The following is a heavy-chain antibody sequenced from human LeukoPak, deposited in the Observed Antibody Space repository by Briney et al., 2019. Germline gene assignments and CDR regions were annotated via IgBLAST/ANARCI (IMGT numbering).Heavy chain of an antibody. V-gene: IGHV3-30*14. Sequence: RRSLRLSCAASGFTFSSYAMHWVRQAPGRGLEWVALISYDGNNKYYADSVKGRFTISRDNSKNTLYLQMNSLRAEDTAVYYCARSLPHCSSTSCPWNGMDVWGKGTTVTVSS. CDR2: ISYDGNNK. J-gene: IGHJ6*04. CDR1: GFTFSSYA. CDR3: ARSLPHCSSTSCPWNGMDV. D-gene: IGHD2-2*01.